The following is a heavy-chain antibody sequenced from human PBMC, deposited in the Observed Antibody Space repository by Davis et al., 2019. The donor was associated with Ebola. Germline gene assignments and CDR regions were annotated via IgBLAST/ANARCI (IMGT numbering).Heavy chain of an antibody. J-gene: IGHJ4*02. CDR2: IYPGDSDA. CDR1: GYPFSVYW. D-gene: IGHD2-15*01. V-gene: IGHV5-51*01. CDR3: ARQESLYDASGFDC. Sequence: GESLKISCKGSGYPFSVYWIAWVRQMPGKGLEWMGIIYPGDSDARYSPSFQGQVTITSDKSINTAYLQWSSLKASDTAIYYCARQESLYDASGFDCWGQGTLVTVSS.